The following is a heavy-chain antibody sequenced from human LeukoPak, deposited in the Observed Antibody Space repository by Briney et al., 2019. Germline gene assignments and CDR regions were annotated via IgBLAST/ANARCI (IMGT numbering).Heavy chain of an antibody. CDR1: GFTFSNYA. J-gene: IGHJ4*02. V-gene: IGHV3-30*04. Sequence: PGGSLRLSCAASGFTFSNYAMHWVRRAPGKGLEGVAVISYDGSNKYYADSVTGRFTISRDNSENTLYLQMNSLRTEDTAVYYCARHRYSDSSGYVDYWGQGTLVTVSS. CDR2: ISYDGSNK. CDR3: ARHRYSDSSGYVDY. D-gene: IGHD3-22*01.